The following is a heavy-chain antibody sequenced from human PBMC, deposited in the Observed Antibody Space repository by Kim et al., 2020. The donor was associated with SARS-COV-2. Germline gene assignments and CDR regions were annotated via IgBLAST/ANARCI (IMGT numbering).Heavy chain of an antibody. CDR3: ARDGHGMDV. CDR2: RSTR. Sequence: RSTRSYADSVQDRFTISRDKAKNSLYLQMNGLGDEDTAIYYCARDGHGMDVWGQGTTVTVSS. J-gene: IGHJ6*02. V-gene: IGHV3-48*02.